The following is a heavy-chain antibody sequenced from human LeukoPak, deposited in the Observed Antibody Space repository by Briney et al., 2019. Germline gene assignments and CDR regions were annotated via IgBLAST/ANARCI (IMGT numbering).Heavy chain of an antibody. CDR2: IYYSGST. J-gene: IGHJ6*02. D-gene: IGHD2-15*01. CDR1: GGSISSYY. Sequence: SETLSLTCTVSGGSISSYYWSWTRQPPGKGLEWIGYIYYSGSTNYNPSLKSRVTISVDTSKNQFSLKLSSVAAADTAVYYCARDQGCSGGSCYSGGMDVWGQGTTVTVSS. CDR3: ARDQGCSGGSCYSGGMDV. V-gene: IGHV4-59*01.